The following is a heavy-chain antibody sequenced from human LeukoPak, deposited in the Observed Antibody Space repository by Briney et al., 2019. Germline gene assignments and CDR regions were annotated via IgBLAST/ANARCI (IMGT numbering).Heavy chain of an antibody. J-gene: IGHJ3*02. CDR2: IYSSGTT. D-gene: IGHD4-11*01. V-gene: IGHV4-61*01. CDR1: GGSFSSSSYY. CDR3: ARGSNDAFDI. Sequence: PSETLSLTCTVSGGSFSSSSYYWSWIRQPPGKGLEWIGYIYSSGTTNYNPSLKSRVTISVDTSKNQFSLKLSSVTAADTAVYYCARGSNDAFDIWGQGTMVTVSS.